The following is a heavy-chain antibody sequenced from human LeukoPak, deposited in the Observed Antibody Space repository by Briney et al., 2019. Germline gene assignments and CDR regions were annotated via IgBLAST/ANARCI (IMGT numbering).Heavy chain of an antibody. J-gene: IGHJ6*03. CDR2: IIPIFGTA. D-gene: IGHD2-15*01. Sequence: SVKVSCKASGGTFSSYAISWVRQAPGQGLEWMGGIIPIFGTANYAQKFQGRVTITADESTSTAYMELSSLRSEDTAVYYCASDPLLDLKENYYYYYVDVWGKGTTVTISS. V-gene: IGHV1-69*13. CDR1: GGTFSSYA. CDR3: ASDPLLDLKENYYYYYVDV.